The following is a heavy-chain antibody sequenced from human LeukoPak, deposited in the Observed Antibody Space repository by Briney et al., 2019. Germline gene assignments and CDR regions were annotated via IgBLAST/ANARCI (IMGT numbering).Heavy chain of an antibody. CDR1: GYTFTGYY. D-gene: IGHD6-19*01. CDR3: ARNYYSGWRSFDY. CDR2: INPNSGGT. J-gene: IGHJ4*02. V-gene: IGHV1-2*02. Sequence: ASVKVSCKASGYTFTGYYMHWVRQAPGQGLEWMGWINPNSGGTNYAQKFQGRVTMTRDTSISTAYMELRSLRSDDTAVYYCARNYYSGWRSFDYWGQGTLVTVSS.